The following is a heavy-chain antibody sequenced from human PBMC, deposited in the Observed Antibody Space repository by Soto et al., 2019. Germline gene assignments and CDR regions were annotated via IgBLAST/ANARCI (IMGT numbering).Heavy chain of an antibody. Sequence: PGGSLRLSCAASGFTFSIYGMHWVRQAPGKGLEWVAVISYDGSNKYYADSVKGRFTISRDNSKNTLYLQMNSLRAEDTAVYYCAKEGEYYYDSSGSFPDYWGQGTLVTVSS. CDR3: AKEGEYYYDSSGSFPDY. CDR1: GFTFSIYG. J-gene: IGHJ4*02. CDR2: ISYDGSNK. V-gene: IGHV3-30*18. D-gene: IGHD3-22*01.